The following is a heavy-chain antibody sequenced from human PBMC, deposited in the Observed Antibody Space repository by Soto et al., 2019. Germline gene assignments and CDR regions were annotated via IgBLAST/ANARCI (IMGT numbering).Heavy chain of an antibody. J-gene: IGHJ6*02. CDR1: GYSFTSYW. V-gene: IGHV5-51*01. D-gene: IGHD3-3*01. CDR2: IYPGDSDT. Sequence: PVESLKISCKGSGYSFTSYWIGWVRQMPGKGLEWMGIIYPGDSDTRYSPSFQGQVTISADKSISTAYLQWSSLKASDTAMYYCARGRGDFWSGYYGNYYYYGMDVWGQGTTVTVSS. CDR3: ARGRGDFWSGYYGNYYYYGMDV.